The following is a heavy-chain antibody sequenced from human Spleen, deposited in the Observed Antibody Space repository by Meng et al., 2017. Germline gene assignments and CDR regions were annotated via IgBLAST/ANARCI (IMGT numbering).Heavy chain of an antibody. V-gene: IGHV3-21*01. CDR2: ISSSSSYI. CDR3: AAYYYDTSGIDY. J-gene: IGHJ4*02. CDR1: GFTFSSYS. D-gene: IGHD3-22*01. Sequence: GESLKISCAASGFTFSSYSMNWVRQAPGKGLEWVSSISSSSSYIYYADSVKGRFTISRDNPKNSLYLQMNSLRAEDTALYYCAAYYYDTSGIDYWGQGTLVTVSS.